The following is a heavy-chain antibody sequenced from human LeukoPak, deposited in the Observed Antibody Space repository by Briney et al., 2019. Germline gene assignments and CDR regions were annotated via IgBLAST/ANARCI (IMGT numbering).Heavy chain of an antibody. V-gene: IGHV4-39*07. CDR2: IYYSGST. CDR1: GGSISSSSYY. J-gene: IGHJ5*02. Sequence: PSETLSLTCTVSGGSISSSSYYWGWIRQPPGKGLEWIGSIYYSGSTYYNPSLKSRVTISVDESKTQFSLKLSSVTAADTAVYYCARDNWNYGNWFDPWGQGTLVTVSS. D-gene: IGHD1-7*01. CDR3: ARDNWNYGNWFDP.